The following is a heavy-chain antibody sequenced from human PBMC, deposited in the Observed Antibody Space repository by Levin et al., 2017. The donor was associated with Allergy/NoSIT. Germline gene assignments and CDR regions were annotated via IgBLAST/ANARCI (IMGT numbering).Heavy chain of an antibody. J-gene: IGHJ5*02. Sequence: SETLSLTCTVSGGSISSSSYYWGWIRQPPGKGLEWIGSIYYSGSTYYNPSLKSRVTISVDTSKNQFYLKLSSVTAADTAVYYCASYSSSWYLGWFDPWGQGTLVTVSS. CDR3: ASYSSSWYLGWFDP. CDR2: IYYSGST. CDR1: GGSISSSSYY. D-gene: IGHD6-13*01. V-gene: IGHV4-39*01.